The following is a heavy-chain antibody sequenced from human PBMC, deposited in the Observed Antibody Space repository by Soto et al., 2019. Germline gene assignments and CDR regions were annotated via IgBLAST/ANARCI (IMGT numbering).Heavy chain of an antibody. V-gene: IGHV3-23*01. Sequence: GGSLRLSCVASGFTFSSFAMSWVRQAPGKGLEWVSTLSGSGGDTYYASSVNGRFTISRDKSKNTLYLQMDRLRVEDTAVYYCAKRGGYDYVWKSYSPDYSGRGTLVSVS. CDR3: AKRGGYDYVWKSYSPDY. CDR2: LSGSGGDT. CDR1: GFTFSSFA. D-gene: IGHD3-16*01. J-gene: IGHJ4*02.